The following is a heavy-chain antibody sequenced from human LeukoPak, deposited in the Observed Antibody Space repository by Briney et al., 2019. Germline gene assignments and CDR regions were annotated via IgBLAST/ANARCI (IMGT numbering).Heavy chain of an antibody. CDR3: AKVSGGGLYYDGMDV. D-gene: IGHD1-14*01. CDR2: ISGSGGTT. V-gene: IGHV3-23*01. Sequence: GGSLRLSCAASGFTFNNYAMNWVRQAPGKGLEWVSVISGSGGTTYYADSVKGRLTISRDSSKNTLYLQMYSLRAEDTAVYYCAKVSGGGLYYDGMDVWGQGTTVTVSS. J-gene: IGHJ6*02. CDR1: GFTFNNYA.